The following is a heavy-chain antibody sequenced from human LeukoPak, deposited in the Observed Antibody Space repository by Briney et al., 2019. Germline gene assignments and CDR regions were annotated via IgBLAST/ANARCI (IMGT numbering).Heavy chain of an antibody. Sequence: SVKVSCKASGGTFSSYAISWVRQAPGQGLEWMGRIIPILGIANYAQKFQGRVTMTRNTSISTAYMELSSLRSEDTAVYYCARMTTVDYWGQGTLVTVSS. J-gene: IGHJ4*02. CDR3: ARMTTVDY. D-gene: IGHD4-17*01. CDR1: GGTFSSYA. V-gene: IGHV1-69*04. CDR2: IIPILGIA.